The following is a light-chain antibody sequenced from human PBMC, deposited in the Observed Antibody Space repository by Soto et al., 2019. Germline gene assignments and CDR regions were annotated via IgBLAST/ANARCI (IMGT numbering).Light chain of an antibody. CDR2: PAS. CDR1: QDIKSY. Sequence: DIQLTQSPSFLSTCVRDRVTIACRASQDIKSYLAWYQQKPGKAPKLLIYPASTLQSGVPSRFSGSGSGTEFTLTISSLQPEDFATYHCQQVNDYPITFGQGTRLEVK. V-gene: IGKV1-9*01. J-gene: IGKJ5*01. CDR3: QQVNDYPIT.